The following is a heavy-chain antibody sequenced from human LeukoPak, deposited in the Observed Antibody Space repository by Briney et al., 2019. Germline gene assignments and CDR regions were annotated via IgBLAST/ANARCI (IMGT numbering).Heavy chain of an antibody. CDR3: ARPGAGTYSGYDFDY. J-gene: IGHJ4*02. Sequence: GGSLRLSCAASGFTFSSYAMSWVRQAPGKGLEWVSAISGSGGSTYYADSVKGRFTISRDNSKNSLYLQMNSLRAEDTAVYYCARPGAGTYSGYDFDYWGQGTLVTVSS. CDR2: ISGSGGST. CDR1: GFTFSSYA. V-gene: IGHV3-23*01. D-gene: IGHD5-12*01.